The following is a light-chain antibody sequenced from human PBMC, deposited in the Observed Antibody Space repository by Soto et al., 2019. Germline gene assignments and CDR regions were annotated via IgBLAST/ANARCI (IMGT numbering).Light chain of an antibody. V-gene: IGLV1-51*01. J-gene: IGLJ1*01. Sequence: QSVLTQPPSVSAAPGQKVTISCSGSSSNIGGNSVSWYQQLPGTAPELLIYDDNRRPSGIPDRFSGSKSGTSATLGITGFQTGDEADYYCGSWDSSLSAHVFGTGTKVTVL. CDR2: DDN. CDR3: GSWDSSLSAHV. CDR1: SSNIGGNS.